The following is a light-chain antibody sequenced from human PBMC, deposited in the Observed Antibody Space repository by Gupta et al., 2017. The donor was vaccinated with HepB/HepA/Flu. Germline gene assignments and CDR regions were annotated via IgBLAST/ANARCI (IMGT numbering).Light chain of an antibody. CDR3: SSYASINTLV. Sequence: QSALIQPASVSESPGQSITISCTGTSSDIGSYNYVSWYQQFPGKAPNLMIYDVSNRPSGIANRFFGSKAGNTASLTISGLKAEDEADYYCSSYASINTLVFGGGTKLTVL. V-gene: IGLV2-14*03. J-gene: IGLJ2*01. CDR2: DVS. CDR1: SSDIGSYNY.